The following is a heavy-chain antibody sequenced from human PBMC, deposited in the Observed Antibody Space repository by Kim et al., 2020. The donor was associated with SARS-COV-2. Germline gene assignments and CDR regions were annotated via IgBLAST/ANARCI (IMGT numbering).Heavy chain of an antibody. CDR3: AKAGGDGSGSYEFDS. CDR2: VGGSGSLI. J-gene: IGHJ4*02. D-gene: IGHD3-10*01. V-gene: IGHV3-23*01. Sequence: GGSLRLSCLASGFTFHNYAMTWVRQAPGKGLQWVSVVGGSGSLIYYADSVKGRSIISRDNSKNAIYLQMNSLTVDDTVVYYCAKAGGDGSGSYEFDSWGQGTLVIVSA. CDR1: GFTFHNYA.